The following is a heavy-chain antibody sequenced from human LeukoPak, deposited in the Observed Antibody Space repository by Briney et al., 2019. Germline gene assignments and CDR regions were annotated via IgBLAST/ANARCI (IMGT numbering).Heavy chain of an antibody. D-gene: IGHD1-26*01. CDR2: IYYSGST. Sequence: SETLSLTCTVSGGSISSYYWSWIRQPPGKGLEWIGYIYYSGSTNYNPSLKSRVTISVDTSKNQFSLKLSSVTAADTAVYYCARVRGSYYGYYYYYMGVWGKGTTVTISS. CDR1: GGSISSYY. V-gene: IGHV4-59*01. CDR3: ARVRGSYYGYYYYYMGV. J-gene: IGHJ6*03.